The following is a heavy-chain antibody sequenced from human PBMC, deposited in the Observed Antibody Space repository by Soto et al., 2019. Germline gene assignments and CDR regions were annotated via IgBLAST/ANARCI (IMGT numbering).Heavy chain of an antibody. CDR1: GYSFITFY. Sequence: QVQLVQSGAEVKRPGASVKVSCKTSGYSFITFYMHWVRQAPGQGLEWMGIINPSGGATSYTHKFQGRVTMTRDTSTTTVYMELSGLRSDDTAVYYCARGGGTILAPLPWGQGTLVTVSS. J-gene: IGHJ5*02. CDR3: ARGGGTILAPLP. D-gene: IGHD3-3*01. CDR2: INPSGGAT. V-gene: IGHV1-46*01.